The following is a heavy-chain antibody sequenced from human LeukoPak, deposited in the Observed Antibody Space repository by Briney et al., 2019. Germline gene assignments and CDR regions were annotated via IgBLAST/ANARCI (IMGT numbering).Heavy chain of an antibody. Sequence: PGGSLRLSCAASGFTFSKHAMSWVRQAPGKGLEWVSVISISGDGTYYADSVRGRFTISRDNSKNTLYLQMNSLRAEDTAVYYCAGPMVYFDYWGQGTLVTVSS. CDR2: ISISGDGT. CDR1: GFTFSKHA. J-gene: IGHJ4*02. CDR3: AGPMVYFDY. D-gene: IGHD3-10*01. V-gene: IGHV3-23*01.